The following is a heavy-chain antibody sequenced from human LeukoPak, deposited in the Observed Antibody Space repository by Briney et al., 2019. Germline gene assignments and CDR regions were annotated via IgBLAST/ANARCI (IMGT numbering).Heavy chain of an antibody. V-gene: IGHV3-23*01. CDR3: AKDSSVYYYDSRNFDY. D-gene: IGHD3-22*01. J-gene: IGHJ4*02. Sequence: GGSLRLSCAASGFTFSSYAMSWVRQAPGKGLEWVSAISGSGGSTYYADSVKGRVTISRDNSKNTLYLQMNSLRAEDTAVYYCAKDSSVYYYDSRNFDYWGQGTLVTVSS. CDR2: ISGSGGST. CDR1: GFTFSSYA.